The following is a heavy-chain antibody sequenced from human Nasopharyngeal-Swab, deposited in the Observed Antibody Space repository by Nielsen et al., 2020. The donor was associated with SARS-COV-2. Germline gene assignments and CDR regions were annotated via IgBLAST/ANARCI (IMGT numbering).Heavy chain of an antibody. Sequence: SETLSLTCTVSGGSISSGSSYWSWIRQPAGKGLEWIGRIYTSGTTNYNPSLKSRVTISVDKSKNQFSLKLSSVTAADTAVYYCARDIGVGLLDAFDIWGQGTMVTVSS. J-gene: IGHJ3*02. CDR3: ARDIGVGLLDAFDI. CDR1: GGSISSGSSY. D-gene: IGHD2/OR15-2a*01. V-gene: IGHV4-61*02. CDR2: IYTSGTT.